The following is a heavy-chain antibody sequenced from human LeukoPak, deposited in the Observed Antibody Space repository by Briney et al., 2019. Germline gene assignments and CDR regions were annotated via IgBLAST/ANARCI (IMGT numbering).Heavy chain of an antibody. Sequence: PSETLSLTCTVSGGSISSGSYYWSWIRQPAGKGLEWIGRIYTSGSTNHNPSLKSRVTISVDTSKNQFSLKLSSVTAADTAVYYCAAGRYYFDYWGQGTLVTVSS. V-gene: IGHV4-61*02. CDR2: IYTSGST. CDR3: AAGRYYFDY. J-gene: IGHJ4*02. CDR1: GGSISSGSYY.